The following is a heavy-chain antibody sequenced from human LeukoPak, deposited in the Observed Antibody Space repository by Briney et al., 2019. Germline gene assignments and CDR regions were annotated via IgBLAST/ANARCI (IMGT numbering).Heavy chain of an antibody. CDR2: FHNTGAF. D-gene: IGHD2-2*01. CDR1: GCSISSGYY. Sequence: PSETLSLTCAVSGCSISSGYYWGWIRQPPGKGLEWIGTFHNTGAFYYNPSLKSRVTISADMSKNQFSLNLRSVTAADTAMYYCERMYSTSWYVNQWGPGTLVTVSS. CDR3: ERMYSTSWYVNQ. J-gene: IGHJ4*02. V-gene: IGHV4-38-2*01.